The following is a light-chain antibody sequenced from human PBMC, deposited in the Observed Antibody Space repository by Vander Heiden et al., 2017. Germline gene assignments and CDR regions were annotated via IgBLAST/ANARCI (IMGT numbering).Light chain of an antibody. J-gene: IGKJ1*01. Sequence: DIQMTQSPSSLSASVGDRVTITCLASQSISSYLNWYQQKPGKAPKLLIYAASSLQSGVPSRFSGSGSGTDFTLTISSLQPEDFATYYCQQSYSTPPTFGLGTKVEIK. CDR1: QSISSY. CDR2: AAS. CDR3: QQSYSTPPT. V-gene: IGKV1-39*01.